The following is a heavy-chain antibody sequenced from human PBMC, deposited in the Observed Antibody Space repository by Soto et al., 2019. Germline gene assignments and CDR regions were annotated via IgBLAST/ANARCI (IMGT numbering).Heavy chain of an antibody. Sequence: VGSLRLSCAASGFTFSSYGMHWVRQAPGKGLEWVEVISYDGSNKYYADSVKGRFTISRDNSKNTLYLQMNSLRAEDTAVYYCATVAYSGTHERFYYFDYWGQGTLVTVSS. D-gene: IGHD1-26*01. V-gene: IGHV3-30*03. CDR3: ATVAYSGTHERFYYFDY. CDR2: ISYDGSNK. J-gene: IGHJ4*02. CDR1: GFTFSSYG.